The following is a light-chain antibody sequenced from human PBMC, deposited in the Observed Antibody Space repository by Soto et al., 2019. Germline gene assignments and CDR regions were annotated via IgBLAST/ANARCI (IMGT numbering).Light chain of an antibody. CDR2: DDS. J-gene: IGLJ2*01. CDR3: QVWDSSTDHVV. Sequence: SSELTQPPSMSVAPGQTARFACGGNNIGGKSVHWYQQRPGQAPVLVVYDDSARPSGIPERFSGSNSGNTATLTISRVEAGDEADYYCQVWDSSTDHVVFGGGTKVTVL. V-gene: IGLV3-21*02. CDR1: NIGGKS.